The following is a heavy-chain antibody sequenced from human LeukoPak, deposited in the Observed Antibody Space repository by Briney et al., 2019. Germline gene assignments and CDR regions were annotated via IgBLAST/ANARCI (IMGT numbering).Heavy chain of an antibody. CDR2: IKQDGSEK. Sequence: GGSLRLSCGASGFNFSVYWMSWVRQAPGKGLGWVANIKQDGSEKYLVDSVKGRFTISRDNTKNSLFLQMNSLGADDTAVYYCARETRSGGSYFVYWGQGTLVTVSS. CDR3: ARETRSGGSYFVY. J-gene: IGHJ4*02. V-gene: IGHV3-7*01. CDR1: GFNFSVYW. D-gene: IGHD1-26*01.